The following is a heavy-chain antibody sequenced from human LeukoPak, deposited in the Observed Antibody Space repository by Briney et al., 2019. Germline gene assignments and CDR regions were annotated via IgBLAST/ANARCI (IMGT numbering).Heavy chain of an antibody. CDR1: GFIFSSYG. D-gene: IGHD5-18*01. Sequence: GGSLRLSCAASGFIFSSYGMHWVRQAPGKGLEWVAVISNDGSNKYYADSVQGRFTISRDNSKNTLYLQMNSLRAEDTAVYFCAKAVSGDTAMVPFDIWGQGTMVTVSS. V-gene: IGHV3-30*18. CDR2: ISNDGSNK. J-gene: IGHJ3*02. CDR3: AKAVSGDTAMVPFDI.